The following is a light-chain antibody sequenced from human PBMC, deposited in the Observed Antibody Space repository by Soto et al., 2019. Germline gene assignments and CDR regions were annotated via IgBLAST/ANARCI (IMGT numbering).Light chain of an antibody. CDR2: DAS. J-gene: IGKJ1*01. CDR3: QQRGNWPRT. CDR1: QSVSTY. V-gene: IGKV3-11*01. Sequence: EIVLTQSPATLSLSPGERATLSCRASQSVSTYLAWYQQKSGQAPRLLIYDASNRATDIPARFSGSRSGTDFTLTISSLEPEDFAVYYCQQRGNWPRTFGQGTKVDIK.